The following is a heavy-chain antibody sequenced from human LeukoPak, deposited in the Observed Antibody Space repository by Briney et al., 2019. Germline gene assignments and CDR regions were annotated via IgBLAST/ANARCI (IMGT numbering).Heavy chain of an antibody. Sequence: SVKDSCKASVGTHSSYAIRWVRQAAEQKLEWMGGMIPIFGTANYAQKFQGRVTITADESTSTAYMELSSLRSEDTAVYYCARSPVVAATRFDYWGQGTLVTVSS. V-gene: IGHV1-69*13. CDR3: ARSPVVAATRFDY. J-gene: IGHJ4*02. CDR2: MIPIFGTA. D-gene: IGHD2-15*01. CDR1: VGTHSSYA.